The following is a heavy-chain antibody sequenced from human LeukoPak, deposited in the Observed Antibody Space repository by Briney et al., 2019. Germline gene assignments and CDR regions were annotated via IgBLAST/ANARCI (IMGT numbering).Heavy chain of an antibody. V-gene: IGHV1-8*03. CDR3: ARRAVGNSYYYYMDV. CDR2: MNPNSGNT. J-gene: IGHJ6*03. D-gene: IGHD6-19*01. Sequence: GASVKVSCKASGYTFTSYDITWVRQVSGQGPEWMGWMNPNSGNTDYAQKFQGRVTITRNTSISTAYMELSSLRSEDTAVYYCARRAVGNSYYYYMDVWGKGTTVTVSS. CDR1: GYTFTSYD.